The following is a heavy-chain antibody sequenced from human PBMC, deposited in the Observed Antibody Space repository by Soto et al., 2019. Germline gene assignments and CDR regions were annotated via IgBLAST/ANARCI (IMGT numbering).Heavy chain of an antibody. D-gene: IGHD3-10*01. CDR3: ARGVGSGSYYNQYNWFDP. V-gene: IGHV1-18*01. J-gene: IGHJ5*02. Sequence: ASVKVSCKPSGYTFSSYAISWVRQAPGQGLEWMGWISAYNDNTKYAQKLQGRVTMTTDTSTSTAYMELRSLRSDDTAVYYCARGVGSGSYYNQYNWFDPWGQGTLVTVSS. CDR1: GYTFSSYA. CDR2: ISAYNDNT.